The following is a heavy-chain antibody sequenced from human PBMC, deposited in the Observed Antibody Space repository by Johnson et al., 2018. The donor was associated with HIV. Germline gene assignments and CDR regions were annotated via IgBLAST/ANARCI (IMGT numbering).Heavy chain of an antibody. D-gene: IGHD2-8*01. V-gene: IGHV3-30*14. Sequence: QVQLVESGGGVVQPGRSLRLSCAASGFTFSSYTIHWVRQAPGKGLEWVAFISYDGSNKYYADSVKGRFTISRDNSKNTLYLQMNSLRAEDTAVYYCMLRTHAEKAFDIWGQGTMVTVSS. CDR2: ISYDGSNK. CDR1: GFTFSSYT. CDR3: MLRTHAEKAFDI. J-gene: IGHJ3*02.